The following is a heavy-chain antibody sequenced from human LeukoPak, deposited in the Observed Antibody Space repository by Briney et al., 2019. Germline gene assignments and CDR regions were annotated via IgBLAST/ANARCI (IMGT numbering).Heavy chain of an antibody. J-gene: IGHJ4*02. V-gene: IGHV7-4-1*02. D-gene: IGHD3-9*01. Sequence: ASVKVSCKASGYTFTSYAMNWVRQAPGQGLEWMGWINTNTGNPTYAQGFTGRFVFSLDTSVSTAYLQISSLKAEDTAVYYCARVAPGGLRYFDCLDYWGQGTLVTVSS. CDR2: INTNTGNP. CDR3: ARVAPGGLRYFDCLDY. CDR1: GYTFTSYA.